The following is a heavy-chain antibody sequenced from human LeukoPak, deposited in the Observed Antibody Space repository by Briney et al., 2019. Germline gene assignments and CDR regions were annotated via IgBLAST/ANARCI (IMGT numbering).Heavy chain of an antibody. CDR3: ARGGDQAYYEILTGLSVGAFDI. CDR2: ISSSGSTI. CDR1: GFTLSDYY. V-gene: IGHV3-11*01. D-gene: IGHD3-9*01. J-gene: IGHJ3*02. Sequence: GGSLRLSCAASGFTLSDYYMSWIRQAPGKGLEWVSYISSSGSTIYYADSVKGRFTISRDNAKNSLYLQMNSLRAEDTAVYYCARGGDQAYYEILTGLSVGAFDIWGQGTMVTVSS.